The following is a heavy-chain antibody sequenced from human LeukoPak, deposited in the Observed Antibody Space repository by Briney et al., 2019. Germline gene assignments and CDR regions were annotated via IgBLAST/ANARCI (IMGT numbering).Heavy chain of an antibody. CDR2: IYSSGRT. CDR3: SKGGGVTVSDT. Sequence: KPSETLSLTCTVSGDSIRSSNHYWPWVRKPPGKGLEWIASIYSSGRTYYNPSLKSGVTIFVDTSKNQFSLKLSSVTAADTAVYYCSKGGGVTVSDTWGQGTLVTVSS. CDR1: GDSIRSSNHY. J-gene: IGHJ4*02. D-gene: IGHD6-19*01. V-gene: IGHV4-39*01.